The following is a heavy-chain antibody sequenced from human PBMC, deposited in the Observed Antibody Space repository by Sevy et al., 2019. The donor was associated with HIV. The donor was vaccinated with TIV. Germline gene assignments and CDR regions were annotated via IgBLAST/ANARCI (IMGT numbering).Heavy chain of an antibody. CDR3: ARHPWGQLAHFNYYYMDV. J-gene: IGHJ6*03. CDR1: GASISSYY. V-gene: IGHV4-4*07. CDR2: ISTSGT. Sequence: SETLSLTCTVSGASISSYYWSWIRQPAGKGLEWIGRISTSGTNYNPSLKSRVTMSLDTSKNQFPLMLSSVTAADTAIYYCARHPWGQLAHFNYYYMDVWGKGTTVTVSS. D-gene: IGHD6-13*01.